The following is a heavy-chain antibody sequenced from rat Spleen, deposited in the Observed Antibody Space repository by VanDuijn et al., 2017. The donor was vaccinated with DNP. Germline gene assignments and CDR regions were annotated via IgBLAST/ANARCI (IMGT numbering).Heavy chain of an antibody. CDR3: AKGPNYGGWSDYFDY. CDR1: GFNFNDYW. D-gene: IGHD1-11*01. CDR2: INKHSSII. J-gene: IGHJ2*01. Sequence: EVKLVESGGGLVQPGRSLKLSCAASGFNFNDYWMGWVRQAPGKGLEWSGQINKHSSIINYIPSLKEKITISRDNAQNTLYLQMSKLGSEDTAIYYCAKGPNYGGWSDYFDYWGQGVMVTVSS. V-gene: IGHV4-2*01.